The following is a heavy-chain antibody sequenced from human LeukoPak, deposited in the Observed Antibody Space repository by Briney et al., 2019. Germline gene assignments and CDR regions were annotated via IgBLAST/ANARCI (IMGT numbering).Heavy chain of an antibody. J-gene: IGHJ4*01. CDR2: IYPGDSDT. V-gene: IGHV5-51*01. CDR3: ARRYYYGSGAWGYFDY. Sequence: GESLKISCKGSGYSFTSYWIGWVRQMPGKGLEWMGIIYPGDSDTRYSPSFQGQVTISADKSISTAYLQWSSLKASDTAMYYCARRYYYGSGAWGYFDYWGQEPWSPSPQ. D-gene: IGHD3-10*01. CDR1: GYSFTSYW.